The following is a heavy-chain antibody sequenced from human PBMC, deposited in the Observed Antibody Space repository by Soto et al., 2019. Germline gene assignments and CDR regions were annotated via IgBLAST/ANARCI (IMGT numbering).Heavy chain of an antibody. CDR1: GFTFSSYA. J-gene: IGHJ3*02. CDR2: ISGSGGST. V-gene: IGHV3-23*01. Sequence: PGGSLRLSCAASGFTFSSYAMSWVRQAPWKGLEWVSAISGSGGSTYYADSVKGRFTISRDNSKNTLYLQMNSLRAEDTAVYYCAKDRMVRGVIITLDAFDIWGQGTTVTVSS. CDR3: AKDRMVRGVIITLDAFDI. D-gene: IGHD3-10*01.